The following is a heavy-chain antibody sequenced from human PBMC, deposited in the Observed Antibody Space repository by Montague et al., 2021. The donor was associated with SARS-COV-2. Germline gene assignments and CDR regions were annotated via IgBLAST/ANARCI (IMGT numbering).Heavy chain of an antibody. Sequence: SLRLSFSASGFPFSSYSMNWVRQAPGKGLEWVSSISSSSSYIYYADSVKGRFTISRDNAKNSLYLQMNSLRAEDTAVYYCARALWFGEKCFDYWGQGTLVTVSS. V-gene: IGHV3-21*01. D-gene: IGHD3-10*01. J-gene: IGHJ4*02. CDR2: ISSSSSYI. CDR3: ARALWFGEKCFDY. CDR1: GFPFSSYS.